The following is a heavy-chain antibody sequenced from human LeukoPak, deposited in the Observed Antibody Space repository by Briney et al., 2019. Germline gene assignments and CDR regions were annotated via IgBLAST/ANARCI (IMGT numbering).Heavy chain of an antibody. CDR2: MNPSGST. V-gene: IGHV4-34*01. D-gene: IGHD3-22*01. CDR1: GGSFSGYY. Sequence: SETLSLTCAVYGGSFSGYYWTWIRQTPEKGLEWMGEMNPSGSTNYNPSLKSRVTISVDTSKNQFSLELSSVTAADTAVYYCARGRQDVTMIVVVMTAVSYYLDVWGKGTTVTVS. J-gene: IGHJ6*03. CDR3: ARGRQDVTMIVVVMTAVSYYLDV.